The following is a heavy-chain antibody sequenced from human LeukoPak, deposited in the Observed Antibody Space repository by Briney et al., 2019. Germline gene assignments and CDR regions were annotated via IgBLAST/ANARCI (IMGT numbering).Heavy chain of an antibody. CDR1: GGSFSGYY. CDR2: INHSGST. J-gene: IGHJ1*01. CDR3: AVPGPYTEYFQH. V-gene: IGHV4-34*01. D-gene: IGHD3-10*01. Sequence: SETLSLTCAVYGGSFSGYYWSWIRQPPGKGLEWIGEINHSGSTNYNPSLKSRVTISVDTSKNQFSLKLSSVTAADTAVYYCAVPGPYTEYFQHWGQGTLVTVSS.